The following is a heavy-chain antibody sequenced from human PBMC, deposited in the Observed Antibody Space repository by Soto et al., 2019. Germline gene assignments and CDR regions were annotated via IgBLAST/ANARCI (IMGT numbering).Heavy chain of an antibody. V-gene: IGHV3-23*01. CDR3: AKGSSSGGGPVYYYYYYMDV. CDR1: GFTFSSYA. Sequence: GGSLRLSCAASGFTFSSYAMSWVRQAPGKGLEWVSAISGSGGSTYYADSVKGRFTISRDNSKNTLYLQMNSLRAEDTAVYYCAKGSSSGGGPVYYYYYYMDVWGKGTTVTVSS. D-gene: IGHD6-13*01. CDR2: ISGSGGST. J-gene: IGHJ6*03.